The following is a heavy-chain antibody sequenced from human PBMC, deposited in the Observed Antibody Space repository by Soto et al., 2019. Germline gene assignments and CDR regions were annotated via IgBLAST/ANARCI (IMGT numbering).Heavy chain of an antibody. V-gene: IGHV3-7*01. J-gene: IGHJ5*02. Sequence: GGSLRLSCAASGFTFSSYWMSWVRQAPGKGLEWVANIKQDGSEEYYVDSVKGRFTISRDNAKNSLYLQMNSLRAEDTAVYYCARVYSSGWYPFRFDPWGQGTLVTVSS. CDR2: IKQDGSEE. CDR3: ARVYSSGWYPFRFDP. CDR1: GFTFSSYW. D-gene: IGHD6-19*01.